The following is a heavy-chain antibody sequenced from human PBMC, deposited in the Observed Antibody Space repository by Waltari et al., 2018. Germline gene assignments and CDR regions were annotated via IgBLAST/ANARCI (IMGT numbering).Heavy chain of an antibody. CDR3: ARLSYHIVTGYGWFDH. Sequence: QLQLQESGPGLVKPSETLSLTCTVSGGSISSESYYWAWIRQPPGKGLEWIGIISYSGSTYYNPSLKSRVTISVDTSKNQFSLKLSSVTAADTAVYYCARLSYHIVTGYGWFDHWGLGTLVTVSS. V-gene: IGHV4-39*01. D-gene: IGHD3-9*01. CDR2: ISYSGST. J-gene: IGHJ5*02. CDR1: GGSISSESYY.